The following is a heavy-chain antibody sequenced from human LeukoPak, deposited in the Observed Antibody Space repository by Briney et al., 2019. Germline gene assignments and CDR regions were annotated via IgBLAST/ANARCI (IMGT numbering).Heavy chain of an antibody. CDR3: ARGEEGNYYYYYGMDV. J-gene: IGHJ6*02. V-gene: IGHV1-2*02. CDR2: IIPNSGAT. CDR1: GYTFTGYY. Sequence: APVKVSCKASGYTFTGYYMHWVRQAPGQGLEWMGWIIPNSGATKYAQKFQGRVTMTWDTSISAVYMELSRLISDDTAVYYCARGEEGNYYYYYGMDVWGQGTTVTVSS.